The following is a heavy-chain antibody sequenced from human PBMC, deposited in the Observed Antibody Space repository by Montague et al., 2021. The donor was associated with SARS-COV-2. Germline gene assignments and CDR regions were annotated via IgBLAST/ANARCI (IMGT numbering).Heavy chain of an antibody. Sequence: SLRLSCAASGFTFSAYWMHWVRQAPGQGLEWVALIRADGTTTNYADSVKGRFTISRDNAQDTVYLHMNTLTAEDTAVYYCVRAFSNSFKWFDPWGQGTLVTVSS. CDR3: VRAFSNSFKWFDP. CDR2: IRADGTTT. V-gene: IGHV3-74*01. CDR1: GFTFSAYW. D-gene: IGHD6-13*01. J-gene: IGHJ5*02.